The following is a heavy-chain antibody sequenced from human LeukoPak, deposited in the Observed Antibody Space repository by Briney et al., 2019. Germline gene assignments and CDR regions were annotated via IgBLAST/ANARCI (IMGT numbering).Heavy chain of an antibody. J-gene: IGHJ4*02. CDR2: IYNDGSRT. V-gene: IGHV3-74*01. Sequence: HSGGSLRLSCAASGFPFSSYWMHWVRQAPGKGLLWVPRIYNDGSRTTYADSVKGRFTISGDNAKNTLVLQMNSRTAEDTAVYYWSTPPHDYGDYYFDYWGQGTLVTVSS. D-gene: IGHD4-17*01. CDR1: GFPFSSYW. CDR3: STPPHDYGDYYFDY.